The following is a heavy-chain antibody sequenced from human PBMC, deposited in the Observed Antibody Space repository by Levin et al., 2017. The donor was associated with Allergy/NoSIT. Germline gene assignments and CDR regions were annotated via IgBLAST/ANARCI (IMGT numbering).Heavy chain of an antibody. CDR2: IYRSGST. CDR3: ARVMGYCGGGSCYPSRGGSDY. V-gene: IGHV4-38-2*02. D-gene: IGHD2-15*01. Sequence: SVTLSLTCTVSGYSISSGYYWGWIRQPPGKGLEWIGSIYRSGSTYYNPSLKSRVTISVDTSKNQFSLKLSSMTAADTAVYYCARVMGYCGGGSCYPSRGGSDYWGQGTLVTVSS. J-gene: IGHJ4*02. CDR1: GYSISSGYY.